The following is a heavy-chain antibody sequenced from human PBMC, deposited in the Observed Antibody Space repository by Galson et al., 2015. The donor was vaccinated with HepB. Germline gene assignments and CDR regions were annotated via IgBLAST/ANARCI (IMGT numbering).Heavy chain of an antibody. CDR3: AGSDRSAWYRRY. J-gene: IGHJ4*02. CDR1: GFTLSSFP. D-gene: IGHD6-13*01. V-gene: IGHV3-23*01. CDR2: ISGSGDDT. Sequence: SLRLSCAASGFTLSSFPMTWVRQAPGKGLEWVSGISGSGDDTYYADSVKGRFIISRDNAKNTLDLQMHSLRAEDTAIYYCAGSDRSAWYRRYWGQGTLVTVSS.